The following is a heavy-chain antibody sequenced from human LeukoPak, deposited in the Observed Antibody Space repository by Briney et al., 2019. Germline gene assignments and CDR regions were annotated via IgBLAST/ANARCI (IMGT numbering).Heavy chain of an antibody. CDR3: AKDHGVAVTGMFY. Sequence: GGSLRLSCAASGFAFISFTMSWVRQTPGKGLEWVASISGTGDNTYYADSVKGRFTISRDNSRNTLYLQMNSLGAEDTAVCYCAKDHGVAVTGMFYWGQGTLVTVSS. CDR2: ISGTGDNT. D-gene: IGHD6-19*01. J-gene: IGHJ4*02. CDR1: GFAFISFT. V-gene: IGHV3-23*01.